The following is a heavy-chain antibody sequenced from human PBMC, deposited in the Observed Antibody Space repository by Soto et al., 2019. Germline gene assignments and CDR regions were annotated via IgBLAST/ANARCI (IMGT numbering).Heavy chain of an antibody. V-gene: IGHV3-23*01. D-gene: IGHD5-12*01. Sequence: GGSLRLSCAASGFIFSNYAMSWVRQAPGKGPEWVSSISGSGGNTYYADSVKGRFTISRDNSKNTLYVQMTGLTAEDTAVYYCAKEMGHSKPFDYWGQGTLVTVSS. CDR3: AKEMGHSKPFDY. CDR2: ISGSGGNT. CDR1: GFIFSNYA. J-gene: IGHJ4*02.